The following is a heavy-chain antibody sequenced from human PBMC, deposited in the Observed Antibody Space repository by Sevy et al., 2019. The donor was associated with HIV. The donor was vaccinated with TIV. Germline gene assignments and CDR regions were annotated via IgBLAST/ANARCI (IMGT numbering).Heavy chain of an antibody. V-gene: IGHV4-31*03. J-gene: IGHJ4*02. CDR3: ARLDYSGSYWGSYYFDY. CDR2: IYYSGST. Sequence: SETLSLTCTVSGDSISSGAYYWSWIRQHPGKGLEWIGYIYYSGSTYYNPSLKSRITISVDTSKNQFSLKLNSVTAAETAVYYCARLDYSGSYWGSYYFDYWGQGTLVTVSS. CDR1: GDSISSGAYY. D-gene: IGHD1-26*01.